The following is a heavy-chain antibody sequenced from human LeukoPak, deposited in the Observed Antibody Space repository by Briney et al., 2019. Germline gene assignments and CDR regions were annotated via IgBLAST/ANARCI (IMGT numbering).Heavy chain of an antibody. CDR2: IYYSGST. D-gene: IGHD6-19*01. CDR1: GDSISSGDYY. CDR3: ARGRIAVAGRGAYYYYGMDV. Sequence: SETLSLTCTVSGDSISSGDYYWSWIRQPPGKGLEWIGYIYYSGSTYYNPSLKSRVTISVDTSKNQFSLKLSSVTAADTAVYYCARGRIAVAGRGAYYYYGMDVWGQGTTVTVSS. V-gene: IGHV4-30-4*01. J-gene: IGHJ6*02.